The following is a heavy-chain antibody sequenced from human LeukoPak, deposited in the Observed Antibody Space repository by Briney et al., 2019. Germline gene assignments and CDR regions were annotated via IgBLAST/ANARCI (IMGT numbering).Heavy chain of an antibody. Sequence: SVKVSCKASGGTFSSYTISWVRQAPGQGLEWMGRIIPILGIANYAQKFQGRVTITADRSTSTAYMELSSLRSEDTAVYYCARTGRVYYDSSGYFERAFDYWGQGTLVTVSS. V-gene: IGHV1-69*02. CDR2: IIPILGIA. J-gene: IGHJ4*02. CDR3: ARTGRVYYDSSGYFERAFDY. CDR1: GGTFSSYT. D-gene: IGHD3-22*01.